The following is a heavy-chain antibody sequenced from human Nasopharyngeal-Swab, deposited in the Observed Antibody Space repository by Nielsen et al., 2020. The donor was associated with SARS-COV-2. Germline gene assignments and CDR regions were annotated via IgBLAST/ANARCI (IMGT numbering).Heavy chain of an antibody. D-gene: IGHD3-10*01. J-gene: IGHJ6*02. CDR2: ISYDGSNK. CDR3: AKTVEYYGSGEGYYGMDV. CDR1: GFTFSSYG. Sequence: GGSLRLSCAASGFTFSSYGMHWVRQAPGKGLEWVAVISYDGSNKYYADSVKGRFTISRDNSKNTLYLQVNSLRAENTAVYYCAKTVEYYGSGEGYYGMDVWGQGTTVTVSS. V-gene: IGHV3-30*18.